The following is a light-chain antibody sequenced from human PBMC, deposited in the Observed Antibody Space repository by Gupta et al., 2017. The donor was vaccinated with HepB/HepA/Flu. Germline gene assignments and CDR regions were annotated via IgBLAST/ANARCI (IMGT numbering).Light chain of an antibody. CDR1: SSDVGGYNY. J-gene: IGLJ1*01. CDR2: DVT. Sequence: SALTQPPPASGSPGQSVTISCTGTSSDVGGYNYVSWYQLHPGKAPKLMIYDVTNRPSGVPDRFSGSKSGNTASLTVSGLQDEDEADYYCSSYAGSNNFVFGTGTKVTVL. CDR3: SSYAGSNNFV. V-gene: IGLV2-8*01.